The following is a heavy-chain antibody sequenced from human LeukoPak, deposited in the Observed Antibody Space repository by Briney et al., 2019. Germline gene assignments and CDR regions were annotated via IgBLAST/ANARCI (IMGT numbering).Heavy chain of an antibody. Sequence: PSETLSLTCTVSGGSISSSRYYWGWIRQPPGKGLEWIGTIYYNGTTYYNPSLKSRVTISVDTSKNQFSLKLSSVTAADTAVYYCARIVGASDYWGQGTLVTVSS. CDR1: GGSISSSRYY. CDR3: ARIVGASDY. J-gene: IGHJ4*02. V-gene: IGHV4-39*01. CDR2: IYYNGTT. D-gene: IGHD1-26*01.